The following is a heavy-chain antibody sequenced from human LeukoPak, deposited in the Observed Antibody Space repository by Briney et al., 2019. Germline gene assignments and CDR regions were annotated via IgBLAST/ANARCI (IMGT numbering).Heavy chain of an antibody. J-gene: IGHJ4*02. D-gene: IGHD3-3*01. V-gene: IGHV3-23*01. CDR1: GFTFSSYA. Sequence: GGSLRLSCAASGFTFSSYAMSWVRQAPGKGLEWVSAISGSGGGTYYAESVRGRFTISRDNSKNTLYLQMNSLRAEDTAVYYCASVPLTDYDFWSGYPLWGQGTLVTVSS. CDR2: ISGSGGGT. CDR3: ASVPLTDYDFWSGYPL.